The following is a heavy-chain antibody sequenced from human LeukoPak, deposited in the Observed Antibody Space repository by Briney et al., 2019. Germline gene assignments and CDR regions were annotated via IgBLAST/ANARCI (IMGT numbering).Heavy chain of an antibody. J-gene: IGHJ4*02. D-gene: IGHD3-3*01. Sequence: ASVKDSCKASGYTFIYYYIHWVRQAPGQGLEWMGSTNPNSDVTNYAQNFQGRVTMTRDTFIRTAYMELSRLTSDDTAVYYCARGRSFGEFGVYWGPVALLTVSS. CDR1: GYTFIYYY. V-gene: IGHV1-2*02. CDR3: ARGRSFGEFGVY. CDR2: TNPNSDVT.